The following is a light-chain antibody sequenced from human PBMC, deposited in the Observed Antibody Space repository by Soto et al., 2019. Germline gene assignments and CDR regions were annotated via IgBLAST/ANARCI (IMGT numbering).Light chain of an antibody. Sequence: DIQMTPSPSTLSASVGDRVTITCRASQSISSWLAWYQQKPGKAPKLLIYDASSFESGVPSRFSGSGSGTEFTLTISSLQPDDFATYYCQQYNSYWTFGQGTKVEIK. J-gene: IGKJ1*01. CDR2: DAS. V-gene: IGKV1-5*01. CDR3: QQYNSYWT. CDR1: QSISSW.